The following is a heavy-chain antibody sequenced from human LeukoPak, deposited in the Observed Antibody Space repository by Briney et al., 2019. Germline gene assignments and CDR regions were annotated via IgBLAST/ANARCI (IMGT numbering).Heavy chain of an antibody. CDR1: GYTFTSNY. CDR3: AREGVEMATNPSGQLDY. J-gene: IGHJ4*02. V-gene: IGHV1-2*02. CDR2: INPNSGGT. Sequence: GASVKVSCKAFGYTFTSNYMHWVRQAPGQGPEWMGWINPNSGGTNYAQEFQGRVTITRNTSISTAYMELSSLRSEDTAVYYCAREGVEMATNPSGQLDYWGQGTLVTVSS. D-gene: IGHD5-24*01.